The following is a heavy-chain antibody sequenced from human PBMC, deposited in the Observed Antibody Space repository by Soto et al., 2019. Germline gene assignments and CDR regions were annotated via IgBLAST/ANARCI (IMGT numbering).Heavy chain of an antibody. CDR3: AKYDYSNEGIYYGMDV. V-gene: IGHV3-23*01. CDR1: GFTFSSYA. CDR2: ISGSGGST. D-gene: IGHD4-4*01. Sequence: GGSLRLSCAPSGFTFSSYAMSWVSQIPGTGLEWVSAISGSGGSTYYADSVKGRFTISRDNSKNTLYLQMNSLRAEDTAVYYCAKYDYSNEGIYYGMDVWGQGTTVTASS. J-gene: IGHJ6*02.